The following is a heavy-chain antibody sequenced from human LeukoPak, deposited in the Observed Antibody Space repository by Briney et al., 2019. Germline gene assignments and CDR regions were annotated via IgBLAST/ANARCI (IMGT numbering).Heavy chain of an antibody. J-gene: IGHJ4*02. CDR1: GYTFTRYG. D-gene: IGHD3-10*01. Sequence: ASVKVSCKTSGYTFTRYGVSWVRQAPGQGLEWMGWISPHNGNRDYAQKFKDRVTMTTDTSTNTVYLELRSLRPDDTVMYYCARTGYDSGSDDFDFWGQGTLVTVSS. CDR2: ISPHNGNR. V-gene: IGHV1-18*01. CDR3: ARTGYDSGSDDFDF.